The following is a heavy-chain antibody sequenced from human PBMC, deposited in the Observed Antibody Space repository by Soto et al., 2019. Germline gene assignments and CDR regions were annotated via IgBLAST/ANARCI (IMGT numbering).Heavy chain of an antibody. Sequence: SETLSLTCAVYGGSFSGYYWSWIRQPPGKGLEWIGEINHSGSTNYNPSLKSRVTISVDTSKNQFSLKLSSVTAADTAVYYCARVWSGSYFRNWFDPWGQGTLVTVSS. CDR1: GGSFSGYY. CDR3: ARVWSGSYFRNWFDP. V-gene: IGHV4-34*01. CDR2: INHSGST. D-gene: IGHD1-26*01. J-gene: IGHJ5*02.